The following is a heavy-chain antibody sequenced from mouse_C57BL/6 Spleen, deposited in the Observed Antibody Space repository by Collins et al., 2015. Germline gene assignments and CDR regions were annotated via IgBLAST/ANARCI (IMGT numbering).Heavy chain of an antibody. Sequence: QVQLQQPGAELVRPGSSVKLSCKASGYTFTSYWMDWVKQRPGQGLEWIGNIYPSDSETHYNQKFKDKATLTVDKSSSTAYMQLSSLTSEDSAVYYCALRQLRLAWFAYWGQGTLVTVSA. CDR2: IYPSDSET. D-gene: IGHD3-2*02. CDR3: ALRQLRLAWFAY. J-gene: IGHJ3*01. CDR1: GYTFTSYW. V-gene: IGHV1-61*01.